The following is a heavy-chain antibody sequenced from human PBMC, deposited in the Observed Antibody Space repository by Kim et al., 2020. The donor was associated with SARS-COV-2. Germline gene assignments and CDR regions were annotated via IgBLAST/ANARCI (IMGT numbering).Heavy chain of an antibody. D-gene: IGHD3-22*01. Sequence: ASVKVSCKASGYTFTSYYMHWVRQAPGQGLEWMGIINPSGGSTSYAQKFQGRVTMTRDTSTSTVYMELSSLRSEDTAVYYCARDRPYYYDSSGPVAFDIWGQGTMVTVSS. CDR2: INPSGGST. CDR1: GYTFTSYY. J-gene: IGHJ3*02. V-gene: IGHV1-46*01. CDR3: ARDRPYYYDSSGPVAFDI.